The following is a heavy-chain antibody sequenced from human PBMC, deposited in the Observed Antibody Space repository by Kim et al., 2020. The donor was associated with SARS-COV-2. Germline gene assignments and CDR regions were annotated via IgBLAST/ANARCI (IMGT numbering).Heavy chain of an antibody. CDR3: ARGDILTGFGDY. V-gene: IGHV3-30*03. CDR2: K. D-gene: IGHD3-9*01. Sequence: KSYADSVRGRFTISRDNSKNTLFLQVSSLRPEDTAVYYCARGDILTGFGDYWGQGTLVTVSS. J-gene: IGHJ4*02.